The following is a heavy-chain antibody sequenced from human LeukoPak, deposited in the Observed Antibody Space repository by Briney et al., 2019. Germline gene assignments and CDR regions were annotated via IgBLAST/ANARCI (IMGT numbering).Heavy chain of an antibody. CDR1: GFTFSSYW. V-gene: IGHV3-74*01. J-gene: IGHJ5*02. CDR3: ARDTYYYGSGSHNWFDP. Sequence: GGSLRLSCAASGFTFSSYWMHWVRQAPGKGLVWVSRINSDGSSTSYADSVKGRFTISRDNAKNTLYLQMNSLRAEDTAVYYCARDTYYYGSGSHNWFDPWGQGTLVTVSS. D-gene: IGHD3-10*01. CDR2: INSDGSST.